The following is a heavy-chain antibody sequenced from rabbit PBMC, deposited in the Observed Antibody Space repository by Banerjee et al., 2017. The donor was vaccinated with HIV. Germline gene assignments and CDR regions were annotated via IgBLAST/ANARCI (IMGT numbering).Heavy chain of an antibody. V-gene: IGHV1S7*01. J-gene: IGHJ4*01. CDR1: GFDFSSYY. D-gene: IGHD2-1*01. CDR2: IDPVFGST. CDR3: ARRTMTMDYYFNL. Sequence: QLKESGGGLVQPGGSLKLSCKASGFDFSSYYMSWVRQAPGKGLEWIGYIDPVFGSTYYASWVNGRFTISSHNAQNTLYLQLNSLTAADTATYFCARRTMTMDYYFNLWGPGTLVTDS.